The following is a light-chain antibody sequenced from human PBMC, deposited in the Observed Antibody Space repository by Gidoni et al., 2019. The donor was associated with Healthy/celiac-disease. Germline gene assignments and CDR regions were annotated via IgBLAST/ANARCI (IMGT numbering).Light chain of an antibody. J-gene: IGLJ2*01. CDR3: NSRDSSGNNLV. Sequence: SSELTQDPAVSVALGQTVRITCQGDSLRSYYASWYQQKPGQAPVLVIYGKNNRPSGIPDRFSGSSSGNTASLTSTGAQAEEEADYYCNSRDSSGNNLVFGGGTKLTVL. CDR2: GKN. V-gene: IGLV3-19*01. CDR1: SLRSYY.